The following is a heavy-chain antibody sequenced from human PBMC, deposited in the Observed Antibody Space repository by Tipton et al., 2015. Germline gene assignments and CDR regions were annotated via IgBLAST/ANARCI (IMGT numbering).Heavy chain of an antibody. CDR2: TYYSETT. V-gene: IGHV4-31*03. Sequence: TLSLTCTVSGGSIRRGGHSWSWIRQQPGKGLEWIGSTYYSETTYSNPSLNSRVTMSVDTSKNQFSLKLSSVTAADTAVYYRARENYLRGYYYGMDVWGQGTTVTVSS. J-gene: IGHJ6*02. CDR3: ARENYLRGYYYGMDV. D-gene: IGHD3-10*01. CDR1: GGSIRRGGHS.